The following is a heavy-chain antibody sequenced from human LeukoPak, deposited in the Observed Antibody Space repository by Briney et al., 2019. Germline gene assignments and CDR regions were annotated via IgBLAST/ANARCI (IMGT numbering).Heavy chain of an antibody. CDR3: ASAGLVYSSAWYLETPFDY. J-gene: IGHJ4*02. D-gene: IGHD6-13*01. CDR2: ISSSSSYM. V-gene: IGHV3-21*01. CDR1: GFTFSSYT. Sequence: GGSLRLSCAASGFTFSSYTMNWVRQAPGKGLEWVSSISSSSSYMYYADSVKGRFTISRDNAKNSLYLQMNSLRAEDTAVYYCASAGLVYSSAWYLETPFDYWGQGTLVTVSS.